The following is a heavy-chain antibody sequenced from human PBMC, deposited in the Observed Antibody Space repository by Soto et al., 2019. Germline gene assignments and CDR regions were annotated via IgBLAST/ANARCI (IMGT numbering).Heavy chain of an antibody. J-gene: IGHJ4*02. Sequence: ASVPVSCKASCYTFTSYGISWVRQAPGQGLEWMGWISAYTGNTNYAQKFQGRVTMTRDTSTSTVYMELSSLRSEDTAVYYCARGSDDGYDWNYWGQGTLVTVSS. V-gene: IGHV1-18*01. CDR2: ISAYTGNT. CDR1: CYTFTSYG. CDR3: ARGSDDGYDWNY. D-gene: IGHD5-12*01.